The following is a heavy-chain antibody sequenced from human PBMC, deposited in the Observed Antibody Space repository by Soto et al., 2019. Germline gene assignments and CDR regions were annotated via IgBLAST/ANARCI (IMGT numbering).Heavy chain of an antibody. CDR2: IYYSGST. CDR1: GGSISSGGYY. CDR3: ARSPLTTVTSTMGPLDY. J-gene: IGHJ4*02. V-gene: IGHV4-31*03. D-gene: IGHD4-17*01. Sequence: PSETLSLTCTVSGGSISSGGYYWSWIRQHPGKGLEWIGYIYYSGSTYYNPSLKSRVTISVDTSKNQFSLKLSSVTAADTAVYYCARSPLTTVTSTMGPLDYWGQGTLVTVSS.